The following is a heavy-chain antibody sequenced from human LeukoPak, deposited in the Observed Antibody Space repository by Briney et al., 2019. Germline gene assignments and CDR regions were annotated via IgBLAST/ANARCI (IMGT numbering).Heavy chain of an antibody. CDR3: ATLGSKIVVVPAAIGGDAFDI. CDR2: IIPIFGTA. J-gene: IGHJ3*02. Sequence: SVKVSCKASGFTFTSFGFSWVRQAPGQGLEWMGGIIPIFGTANYAQKFQGRVTITADESTSTAYMELSSLRSEDTAVYYCATLGSKIVVVPAAIGGDAFDIWGQGTMVTVSS. CDR1: GFTFTSFG. V-gene: IGHV1-69*13. D-gene: IGHD2-2*02.